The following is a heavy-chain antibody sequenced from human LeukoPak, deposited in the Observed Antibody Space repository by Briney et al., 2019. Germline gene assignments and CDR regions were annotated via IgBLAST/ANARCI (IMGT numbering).Heavy chain of an antibody. CDR2: IYYSGST. Sequence: SETLSLTCTVSGGSISSYYWSWIRQPPGKGLEWIGYIYYSGSTNYNPSLKSRVTISVDTSKNQFSLKLSSVTAADTAVYYCARVGVMGDYSDYWRYFDYWGQGTLVTVSS. CDR3: ARVGVMGDYSDYWRYFDY. V-gene: IGHV4-59*01. CDR1: GGSISSYY. D-gene: IGHD4-11*01. J-gene: IGHJ4*02.